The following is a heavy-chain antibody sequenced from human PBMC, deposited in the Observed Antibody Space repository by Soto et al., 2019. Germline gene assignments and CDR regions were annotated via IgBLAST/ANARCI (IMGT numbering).Heavy chain of an antibody. CDR1: GFTFSDYY. D-gene: IGHD4-17*01. V-gene: IGHV3-11*05. CDR2: ISSSSSYT. Sequence: QVQLVESGGGLVKPGGSLRLSCAASGFTFSDYYMSWIRQAPGKGLEWVSYISSSSSYTNYADSVKGRFTISRDNAKNSLYLQMNSLIAEDTAVYYCASGPFYGDYVENGMDVWGQGTTVTVSS. J-gene: IGHJ6*02. CDR3: ASGPFYGDYVENGMDV.